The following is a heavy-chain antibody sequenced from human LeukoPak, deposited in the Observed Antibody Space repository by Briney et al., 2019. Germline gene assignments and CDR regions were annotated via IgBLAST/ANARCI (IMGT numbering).Heavy chain of an antibody. Sequence: PSETLSLTCAVSGGSISRGAFFWSWLRQHPGKGLEWIGYIYYGGSTYYNPSLQSRLTLSVDSSKNQFSLNLSSVTAADTAVYYCASSIAVGPLGHDAFDVWGQGTMVTVSS. CDR3: ASSIAVGPLGHDAFDV. D-gene: IGHD2-15*01. CDR1: GGSISRGAFF. CDR2: IYYGGST. J-gene: IGHJ3*01. V-gene: IGHV4-31*11.